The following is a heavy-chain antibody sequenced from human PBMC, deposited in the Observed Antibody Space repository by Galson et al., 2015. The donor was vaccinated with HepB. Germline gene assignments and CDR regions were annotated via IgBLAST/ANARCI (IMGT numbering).Heavy chain of an antibody. D-gene: IGHD6-13*01. CDR3: ARDRIAAAGFDY. V-gene: IGHV1-69*13. J-gene: IGHJ4*02. CDR1: GGTFSSYA. CDR2: IIPIFGTA. Sequence: SVKVSCNASGGTFSSYAISWVRQAPGQGLEWMGGIIPIFGTANYAQKFQGRVTITADESTSTAYMELSSLRSEDTAVYYCARDRIAAAGFDYWGQGTLVTVSS.